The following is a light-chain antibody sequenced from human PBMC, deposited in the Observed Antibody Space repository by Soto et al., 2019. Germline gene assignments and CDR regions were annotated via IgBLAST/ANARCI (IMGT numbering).Light chain of an antibody. J-gene: IGKJ5*01. CDR2: GAS. Sequence: EIVMTQSPGTLSVSPGERVTLSCRASHIITSDLAWYQQKPGQAPRLLIYGASSRAIGIPDRFSGSVSGSDFILTINRLEPEDFAVYYCQQYGSSHTFGQGTRLEI. V-gene: IGKV3-20*01. CDR3: QQYGSSHT. CDR1: HIITSD.